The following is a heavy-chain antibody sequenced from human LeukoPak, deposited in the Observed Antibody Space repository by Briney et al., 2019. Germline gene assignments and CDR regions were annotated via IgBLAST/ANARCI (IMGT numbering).Heavy chain of an antibody. J-gene: IGHJ3*02. Sequence: SETLSLTCTVSGYSINSGYYWSWIRQPPGKRLEWIGSIYYSGSTNYNPSLKSRVTISVDTSKNQFSLKLSSVTAADTAVYYCATRSGWYETAFDIWGQGTMVTVSS. CDR2: IYYSGST. CDR1: GYSINSGYY. V-gene: IGHV4-38-2*02. CDR3: ATRSGWYETAFDI. D-gene: IGHD6-19*01.